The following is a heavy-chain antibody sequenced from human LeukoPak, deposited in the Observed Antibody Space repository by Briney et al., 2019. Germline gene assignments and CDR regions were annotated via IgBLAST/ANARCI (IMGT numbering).Heavy chain of an antibody. V-gene: IGHV1-18*01. J-gene: IGHJ4*02. CDR3: ARGGYGSGSYYPIDY. D-gene: IGHD3-10*01. CDR1: GYTFTSYG. Sequence: GASVKVSCKASGYTFTSYGITWVRQAPGQGLEWMGWISAYNGNTNYAQKLQGRVTMTTDTSTSTAYMELRSPRSDDTAVYYCARGGYGSGSYYPIDYWGQGTLVTVSS. CDR2: ISAYNGNT.